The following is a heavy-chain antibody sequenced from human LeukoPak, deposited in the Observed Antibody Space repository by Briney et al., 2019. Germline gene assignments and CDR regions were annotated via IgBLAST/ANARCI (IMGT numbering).Heavy chain of an antibody. CDR2: IIPILGIA. D-gene: IGHD6-13*01. J-gene: IGHJ4*02. CDR3: ARGGRQQLVHY. Sequence: SVKVSCKASGGTFSSYAISWVRQAPGQGLEWMGRIIPILGIANYAQKFQGRVTITADKSTSTAYMELSSLRSEDTAVYYCARGGRQQLVHYWGQGTLVTVSS. CDR1: GGTFSSYA. V-gene: IGHV1-69*04.